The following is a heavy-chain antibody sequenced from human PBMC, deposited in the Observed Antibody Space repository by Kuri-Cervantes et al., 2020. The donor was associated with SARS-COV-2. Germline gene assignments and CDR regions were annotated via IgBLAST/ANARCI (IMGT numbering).Heavy chain of an antibody. CDR3: ASTVRSTTRWYYMDV. Sequence: GESLKISCAASGFTFDDYTMHWVRQAPGKGLEWVSLISWDGGSTYYPDSVKGRFTISRNNSKNSLYLQMNSLRTEDTALYYCASTVRSTTRWYYMDVWGKGTMVTVSS. D-gene: IGHD4-11*01. CDR1: GFTFDDYT. CDR2: ISWDGGST. V-gene: IGHV3-43*01. J-gene: IGHJ6*03.